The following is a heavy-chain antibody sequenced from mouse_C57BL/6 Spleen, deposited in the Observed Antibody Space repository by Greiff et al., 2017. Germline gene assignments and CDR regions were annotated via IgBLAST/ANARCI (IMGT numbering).Heavy chain of an antibody. Sequence: QVQLQQPGAELVKPGASVKLSCKASGYTFTSYWMHWVKQRPGQGLEWIGMIHPNSGSTNYNEKFKSNATLTVDKSSSTAYMQLSSLTSEDSAVYYCAIYYDYDVVFAYWGQVTLFTVFA. V-gene: IGHV1-64*01. J-gene: IGHJ3*01. CDR3: AIYYDYDVVFAY. CDR2: IHPNSGST. D-gene: IGHD2-4*01. CDR1: GYTFTSYW.